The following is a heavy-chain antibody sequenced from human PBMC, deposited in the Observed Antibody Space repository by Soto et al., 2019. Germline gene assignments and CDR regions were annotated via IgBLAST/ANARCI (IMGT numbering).Heavy chain of an antibody. V-gene: IGHV1-3*04. CDR3: ARTHTGELHFFDY. D-gene: IGHD1-7*01. Sequence: ASVKVSCKASGYTFTNSAVHWVRQAPGQRLEWMGWIITGNGNVKYSQKFQGRVTITRDTSATTAYMELSSLRSEDTAVYYCARTHTGELHFFDYWGQGNLVTVSS. CDR1: GYTFTNSA. CDR2: IITGNGNV. J-gene: IGHJ4*02.